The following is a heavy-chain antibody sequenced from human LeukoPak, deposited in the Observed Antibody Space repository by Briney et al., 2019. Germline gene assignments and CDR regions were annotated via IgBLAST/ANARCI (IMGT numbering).Heavy chain of an antibody. D-gene: IGHD2-2*01. V-gene: IGHV4-59*08. CDR3: ARHDEVGYCSSTSCRWSFDI. J-gene: IGHJ3*02. CDR2: LYYTGST. Sequence: KPSETLSLTCTVSGGSISSYYWSWIRQPPGKGLEWIGYLYYTGSTNYNPSLKSRVTISVDTSKNQFSLKLSSVTAADTAVYYCARHDEVGYCSSTSCRWSFDIWGQGTMVTVSS. CDR1: GGSISSYY.